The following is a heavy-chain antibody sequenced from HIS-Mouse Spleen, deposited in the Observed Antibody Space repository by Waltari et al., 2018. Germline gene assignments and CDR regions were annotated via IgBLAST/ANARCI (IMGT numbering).Heavy chain of an antibody. CDR3: ARGKSGSYPDAFDI. CDR2: INSEGSST. D-gene: IGHD1-26*01. J-gene: IGHJ3*02. Sequence: EVQLVESGGGLVQPGGSLRLSCAASGFTFSSYWMHWVRQAPGKGLVWVSRINSEGSSTSYADSVKGRFTISRDNAKNTLYLQMNSLRAEDTAVYYCARGKSGSYPDAFDIWGQGTMVTVSS. V-gene: IGHV3-74*01. CDR1: GFTFSSYW.